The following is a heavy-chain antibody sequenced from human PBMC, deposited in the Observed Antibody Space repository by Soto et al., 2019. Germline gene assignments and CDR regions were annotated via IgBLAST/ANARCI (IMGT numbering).Heavy chain of an antibody. Sequence: GSRRLACVCSGFNFSEFWMNWVRQAPGKGREWVANIKPDGSEKNYVDSVKGRFTISRDDATHPPFLQANRLRAAGTALDFFGGQLKSPRFGPPNVWGHGTTVTVSS. V-gene: IGHV3-7*03. CDR2: IKPDGSEK. J-gene: IGHJ6*02. CDR3: GGQLKSPRFGPPNV. D-gene: IGHD3-10*01. CDR1: GFNFSEFW.